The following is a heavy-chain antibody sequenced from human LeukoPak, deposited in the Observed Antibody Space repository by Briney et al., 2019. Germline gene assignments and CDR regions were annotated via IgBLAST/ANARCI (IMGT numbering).Heavy chain of an antibody. CDR1: GYTFTGYY. Sequence: ASVKVSCKASGYTFTGYYMHWVRQAPGQGLEWMGRINPNSGGTNYARKFQGRVTMTRDTSISTAYMELSRLRSDDTAVYYCARVIGDIRWLQFRAGKNWFDPWGQGTLVTVSS. J-gene: IGHJ5*02. D-gene: IGHD5-24*01. V-gene: IGHV1-2*06. CDR2: INPNSGGT. CDR3: ARVIGDIRWLQFRAGKNWFDP.